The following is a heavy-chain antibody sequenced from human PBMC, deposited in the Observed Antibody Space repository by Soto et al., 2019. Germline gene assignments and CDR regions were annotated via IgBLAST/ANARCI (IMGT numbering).Heavy chain of an antibody. V-gene: IGHV3-23*01. CDR1: GFTFSSYA. D-gene: IGHD6-19*01. CDR3: AKPAVAGGVPQRFDY. J-gene: IGHJ4*02. Sequence: GGSLRLSCAASGFTFSSYAMSWVRQAPGKGLEWVSAISGSGGSTYYADSVKGRFTISRDNSKSTLYLQMNSLRAEDTAVYYCAKPAVAGGVPQRFDYWGQGTLVTVAS. CDR2: ISGSGGST.